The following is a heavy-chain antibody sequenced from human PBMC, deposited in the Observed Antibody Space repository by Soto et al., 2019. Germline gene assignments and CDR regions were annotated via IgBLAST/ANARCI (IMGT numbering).Heavy chain of an antibody. CDR3: ARDRWFGHFDS. Sequence: SETLSLTCTVSGGSISSGAYYWSWIRQHPGKGLEWIGYIFYSGATYSNPSLESRVTLSVDTSKNQFSLKLSSVTAADSAVYYCARDRWFGHFDSCGQGILVTSPQ. D-gene: IGHD3-10*01. J-gene: IGHJ4*02. V-gene: IGHV4-31*03. CDR2: IFYSGAT. CDR1: GGSISSGAYY.